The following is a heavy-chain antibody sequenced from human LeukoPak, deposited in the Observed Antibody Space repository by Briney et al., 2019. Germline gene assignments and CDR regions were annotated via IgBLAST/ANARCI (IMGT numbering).Heavy chain of an antibody. Sequence: ASVKVSCTTSGYTFTNYGISWERQAPGLGLEWMGWISAYNGNTNYAQKVQGRVTMTTDTPTSTAYMELRSLRFDDTAVYYCARDQSVRLLQTSSTYFKHVFAIWGQGSMVTVSS. D-gene: IGHD6-19*01. CDR1: GYTFTNYG. J-gene: IGHJ3*02. CDR2: ISAYNGNT. CDR3: ARDQSVRLLQTSSTYFKHVFAI. V-gene: IGHV1-18*01.